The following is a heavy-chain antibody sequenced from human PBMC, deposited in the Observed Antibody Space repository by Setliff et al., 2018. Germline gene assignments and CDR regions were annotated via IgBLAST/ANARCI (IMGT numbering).Heavy chain of an antibody. CDR1: GFTFGDYW. D-gene: IGHD6-13*01. V-gene: IGHV3-23*01. CDR2: ISSTGGTT. Sequence: GGSLRLSCAASGFTFGDYWMTWVRQAPGKGLEWVSSISSTGGTTYYVDSVKGRFTISRDNSKNTLYLQMNSLRAEDTAVYYCAKWAHSSSWYGLNWFDPWGQGTLVTVSS. CDR3: AKWAHSSSWYGLNWFDP. J-gene: IGHJ5*02.